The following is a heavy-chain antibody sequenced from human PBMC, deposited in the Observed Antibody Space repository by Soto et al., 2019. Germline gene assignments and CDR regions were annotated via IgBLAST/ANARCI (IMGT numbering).Heavy chain of an antibody. Sequence: QVQLVQSGAEVKKPGASVTVSCKASGYTFTTYAMHWVRQAPGQRPEWMGWINTGNGDTTYLQNLQDRVTFTSDTSARTVYMELSSLRSEDTAVYYCVAVDYGDYWGQGTPVTVSS. J-gene: IGHJ4*02. CDR2: INTGNGDT. D-gene: IGHD6-19*01. CDR3: VAVDYGDY. V-gene: IGHV1-3*04. CDR1: GYTFTTYA.